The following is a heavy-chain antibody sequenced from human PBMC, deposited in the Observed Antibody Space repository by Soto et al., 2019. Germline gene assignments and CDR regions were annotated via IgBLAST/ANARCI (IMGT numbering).Heavy chain of an antibody. D-gene: IGHD6-13*01. CDR1: GGSISSGDYY. CDR3: ARDPTSSWSYFDY. J-gene: IGHJ4*02. V-gene: IGHV4-30-4*02. Sequence: SETLSLTCTVSGGSISSGDYYWSWIRQPPGKGLEWIGYIYYSGSTYYNPSLKSRVTISVDTSKNQFSPTLSSVTAADTAVYYCARDPTSSWSYFDYWGQGTLVTVSS. CDR2: IYYSGST.